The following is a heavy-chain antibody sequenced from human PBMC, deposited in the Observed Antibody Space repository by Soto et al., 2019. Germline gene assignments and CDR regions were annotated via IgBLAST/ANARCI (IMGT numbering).Heavy chain of an antibody. CDR2: IYPGDSDT. CDR3: ARQGSNGAYYYYGMDV. CDR1: GYRFFSYW. J-gene: IGHJ6*02. D-gene: IGHD2-8*01. Sequence: GESLKISCKGSGYRFFSYWIAWVRQMPGKGLEWMGIIYPGDSDTKYSPSFEGQVTISADKSSSTAYLQWSSLKASDTAMYYCARQGSNGAYYYYGMDVWGQGTTVTVSS. V-gene: IGHV5-51*01.